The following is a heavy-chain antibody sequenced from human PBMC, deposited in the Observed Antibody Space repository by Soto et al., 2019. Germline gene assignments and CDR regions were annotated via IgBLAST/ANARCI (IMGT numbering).Heavy chain of an antibody. CDR3: ARDTLTGYYPTPYYYYYGMDV. Sequence: GGSLRLSCAASGFTFSSYGMHWVRQAPGKGLEWVAVIWYDGSNKYYADSVKGRFTISRDNSKNTLYLQMNSLRAEDTAVYYCARDTLTGYYPTPYYYYYGMDVWGQGTTVTVSS. CDR1: GFTFSSYG. V-gene: IGHV3-33*01. J-gene: IGHJ6*02. D-gene: IGHD3-9*01. CDR2: IWYDGSNK.